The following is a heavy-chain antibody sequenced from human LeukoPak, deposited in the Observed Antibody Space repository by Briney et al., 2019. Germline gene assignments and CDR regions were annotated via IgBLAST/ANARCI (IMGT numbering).Heavy chain of an antibody. Sequence: SETLSLTCTVSGGSISSGDYYWSWIRQPPGKGLEWIGYIYYSGSTYYNPSLKSRVTISVDTCKNQFSLKLSSVTAADTAVYYCARSRDSTYYYDSSGSWFDPWGQGTLVTVSS. CDR3: ARSRDSTYYYDSSGSWFDP. V-gene: IGHV4-30-4*01. J-gene: IGHJ5*02. CDR1: GGSISSGDYY. D-gene: IGHD3-22*01. CDR2: IYYSGST.